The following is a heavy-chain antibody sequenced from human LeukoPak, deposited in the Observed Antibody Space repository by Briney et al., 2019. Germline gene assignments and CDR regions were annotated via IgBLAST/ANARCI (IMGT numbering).Heavy chain of an antibody. Sequence: GGSLRLSCAASGFTFRNYAMSWVRQAPGKGLEWVAAISFSGGKGISTYYAASVKGRFTISRDDSKNTLFLHMKSLTGEDTAVYYCARGRRDGYNVRDKYYFDYWGQGTLVTVSS. V-gene: IGHV3-23*01. CDR2: ISFSGGKGIST. D-gene: IGHD5-24*01. CDR3: ARGRRDGYNVRDKYYFDY. J-gene: IGHJ4*02. CDR1: GFTFRNYA.